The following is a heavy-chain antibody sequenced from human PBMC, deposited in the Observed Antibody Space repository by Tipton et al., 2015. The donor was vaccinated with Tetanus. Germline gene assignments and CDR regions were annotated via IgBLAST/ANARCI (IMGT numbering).Heavy chain of an antibody. CDR1: GFTFSNAW. CDR2: IKSKTDGGTT. D-gene: IGHD3-22*01. V-gene: IGHV3-15*07. CDR3: TTDPSWRYYDSSGYYIDY. Sequence: SLRLSCAASGFTFSNAWMNWVRQAPGKGLEWVGRIKSKTDGGTTDYAASVKGRFTISRDDSKNTLYLQMNSLKTEDTAVYYCTTDPSWRYYDSSGYYIDYWGQGTLVTVSS. J-gene: IGHJ4*02.